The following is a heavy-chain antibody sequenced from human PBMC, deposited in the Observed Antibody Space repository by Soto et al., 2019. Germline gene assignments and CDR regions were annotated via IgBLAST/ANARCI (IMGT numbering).Heavy chain of an antibody. J-gene: IGHJ4*02. CDR1: GFTFSSYS. D-gene: IGHD6-19*01. Sequence: VGSLRLSCAASGFTFSSYSMNWVRQAPGKGLEWVSSISSSSSYIYYADSVKGRFTISRDNAKNSLYLQMNSLRAEDTAVYYCARRHSSGWPYYFDYWGQGTLVTVSS. V-gene: IGHV3-21*01. CDR2: ISSSSSYI. CDR3: ARRHSSGWPYYFDY.